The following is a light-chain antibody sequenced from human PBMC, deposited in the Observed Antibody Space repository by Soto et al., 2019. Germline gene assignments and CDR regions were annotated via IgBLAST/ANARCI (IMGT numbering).Light chain of an antibody. V-gene: IGKV3-11*01. CDR1: QSVSSY. CDR2: DAS. Sequence: EIVLTQSPASLCLSPGERATLSCRASQSVSSYLAWYQQKPGQAPRLLIYDASNRATGIPARFSGSGSGTDFTLTISSLEPEDFAVYYCQQYGSSLGVTFGGGTTVDIK. CDR3: QQYGSSLGVT. J-gene: IGKJ4*01.